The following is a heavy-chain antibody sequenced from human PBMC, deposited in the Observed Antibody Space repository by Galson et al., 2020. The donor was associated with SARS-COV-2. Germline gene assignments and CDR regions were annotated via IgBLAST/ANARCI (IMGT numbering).Heavy chain of an antibody. V-gene: IGHV4-59*01. CDR1: GGSISSYY. D-gene: IGHD6-6*01. CDR2: IYYSGST. CDR3: ARDLEQLALPAWYYDYYMYV. Sequence: SETLSLTCTVSGGSISSYYWSWIRQPPGKGLEWIGYIYYSGSTNYNPSLKSRVTISVDTSKNQFSLKLSSVTAADTAVYYCARDLEQLALPAWYYDYYMYVWGKGTAVTVSS. J-gene: IGHJ6*03.